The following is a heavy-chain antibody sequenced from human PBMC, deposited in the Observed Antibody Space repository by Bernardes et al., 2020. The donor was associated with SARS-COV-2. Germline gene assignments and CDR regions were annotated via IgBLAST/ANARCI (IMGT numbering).Heavy chain of an antibody. CDR2: ISSSSGYI. J-gene: IGHJ1*01. V-gene: IGHV3-21*01. CDR1: GFTFSTYS. CDR3: ARERYYDSRSYYDAWEYFQH. Sequence: GSLRLSCAASGFTFSTYSMNWVRQVPGKGLEWVSSISSSSGYIDYADSVKGRFTISRDNAKNSLYLQMNSLRAEDTAVYYCARERYYDSRSYYDAWEYFQHWGQGTLVTVSS. D-gene: IGHD3-22*01.